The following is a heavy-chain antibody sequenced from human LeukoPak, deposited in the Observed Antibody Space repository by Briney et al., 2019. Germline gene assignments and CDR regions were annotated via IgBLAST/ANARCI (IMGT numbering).Heavy chain of an antibody. V-gene: IGHV1-2*02. Sequence: VASVKVSCKASGYTFTGYYMHWVRQAPGQGLEWMGWINPNSGGTNYAQKFQGRVTMTRDTSISTAYMELSRLRSDDTAVYYCARDTFPGGTYYDILTGAFDIWGQGTMVTVSS. CDR1: GYTFTGYY. D-gene: IGHD3-9*01. CDR3: ARDTFPGGTYYDILTGAFDI. CDR2: INPNSGGT. J-gene: IGHJ3*02.